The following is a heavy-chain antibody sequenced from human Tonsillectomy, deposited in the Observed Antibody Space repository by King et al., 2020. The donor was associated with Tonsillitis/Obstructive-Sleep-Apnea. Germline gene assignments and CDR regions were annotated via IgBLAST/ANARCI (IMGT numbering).Heavy chain of an antibody. J-gene: IGHJ4*02. V-gene: IGHV4-39*01. CDR3: YSQEVGPAANFDY. CDR1: GGSISSSSYY. CDR2: IYYSGST. Sequence: QLQESGPGLVKPSETLSLTCTVSGGSISSSSYYWGWIRQPPGKGLEWIGSIYYSGSTYYNPSLKSRVTISVDTSKNQFSLKLSSVTAADTAVYYCYSQEVGPAANFDYWGQGTLVTVSS. D-gene: IGHD2-2*01.